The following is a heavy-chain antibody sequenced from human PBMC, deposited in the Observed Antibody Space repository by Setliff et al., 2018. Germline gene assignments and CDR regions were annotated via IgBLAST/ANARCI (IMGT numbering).Heavy chain of an antibody. CDR2: IKDSDYST. CDR1: GFTISGYA. Sequence: GESLKISCVGSGFTISGYAMTWVRQVPGKGLEWISSIKDSDYSTYYADSVKGRFTISRDNSKNTLYLQMNNLRTEDTAVYYCAKDGGMGMVKAYYYGLDVWGQGTSVTVSS. J-gene: IGHJ6*02. V-gene: IGHV3-23*01. CDR3: AKDGGMGMVKAYYYGLDV. D-gene: IGHD5-18*01.